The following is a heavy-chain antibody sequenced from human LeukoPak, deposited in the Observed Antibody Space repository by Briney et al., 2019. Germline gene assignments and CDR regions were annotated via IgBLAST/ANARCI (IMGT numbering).Heavy chain of an antibody. J-gene: IGHJ4*02. CDR1: GFTFDDYA. Sequence: GGSLRLSCAASGFTFDDYAMHWVRQAPGKGLEWVSGISWNSGSIGYADSVKGRFTISRDNAKNSLYLQMNSLRAEDMALYYCAKGGFLEWLSTDFDYWGQGTLVTVSS. D-gene: IGHD3-3*01. CDR3: AKGGFLEWLSTDFDY. CDR2: ISWNSGSI. V-gene: IGHV3-9*03.